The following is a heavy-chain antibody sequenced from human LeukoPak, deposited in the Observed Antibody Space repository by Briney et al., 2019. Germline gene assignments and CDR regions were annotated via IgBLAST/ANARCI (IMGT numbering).Heavy chain of an antibody. CDR2: IYYSGST. CDR3: ARQAVIWFGEFYY. Sequence: PSETLSLTCTVSGGSISSSSYYWGWIRQPPGKGLEWIGSIYYSGSTYYNPSLKSRVTISVDTSKNQFSLKLSSVTAADTAVYYCARQAVIWFGEFYYWGQGTLVTVSS. V-gene: IGHV4-39*01. D-gene: IGHD3-10*01. CDR1: GGSISSSSYY. J-gene: IGHJ4*02.